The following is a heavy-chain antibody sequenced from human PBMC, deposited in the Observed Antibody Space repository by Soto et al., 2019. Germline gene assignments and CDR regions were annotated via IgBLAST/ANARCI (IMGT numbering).Heavy chain of an antibody. CDR3: ARDQLEGNWFDP. CDR2: IYHSGST. Sequence: QLQLQESGSGLVRPSQTLSLTCAVSGGSISSGGYSWNWIRQPPGKGLEWIGYIYHSGSTLYNPSLKSRVTLSVDKSTNQCSLKLSSVTAADTAVYYCARDQLEGNWFDPWGQGTLVTVSS. V-gene: IGHV4-30-2*01. CDR1: GGSISSGGYS. D-gene: IGHD1-1*01. J-gene: IGHJ5*02.